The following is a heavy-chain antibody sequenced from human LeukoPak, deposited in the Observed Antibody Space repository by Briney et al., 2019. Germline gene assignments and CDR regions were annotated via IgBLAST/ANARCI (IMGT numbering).Heavy chain of an antibody. J-gene: IGHJ4*02. CDR3: ARGTGEGYSYGRYFFDY. CDR1: GYTFTAYY. V-gene: IGHV1-2*02. Sequence: GASVKVSCKASGYTFTAYYIHWVRQAPGQGLEWMGWIDPNSGDTKYVEKFQGRVTMTRDTSISTAYMILSSLTSDDTAVFYCARGTGEGYSYGRYFFDYWGQGTLVTVSS. D-gene: IGHD5-18*01. CDR2: IDPNSGDT.